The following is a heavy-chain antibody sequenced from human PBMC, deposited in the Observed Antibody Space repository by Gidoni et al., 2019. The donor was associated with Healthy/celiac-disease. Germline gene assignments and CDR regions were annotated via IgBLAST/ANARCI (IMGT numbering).Heavy chain of an antibody. CDR3: ATASGGAVAGTLY. V-gene: IGHV3-21*01. D-gene: IGHD6-19*01. CDR1: GFTCSSYS. Sequence: EVQLVESGGGVVKPGGSMRPCCAASGFTCSSYSMNWVRQAPGKGLECVSSIISSSSYIYYADSVKGRFTISRDNAKNSLYLQMNSLRAEDTAVYYCATASGGAVAGTLYCGQGTLVTVSS. J-gene: IGHJ4*02. CDR2: IISSSSYI.